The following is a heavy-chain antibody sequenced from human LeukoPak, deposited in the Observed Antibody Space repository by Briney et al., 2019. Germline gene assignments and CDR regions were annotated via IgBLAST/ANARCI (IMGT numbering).Heavy chain of an antibody. V-gene: IGHV3-30*02. J-gene: IGHJ4*02. CDR1: GFTFSDYG. D-gene: IGHD1-14*01. Sequence: GGSLRLSCAASGFTFSDYGMHWVRQAPGKGLGWVAFIRKDGSYEYYPDSVKGRFTISRDNSSNALLLQMNSLGAEDTAGYYCAKGGSPSHNWLTGWGQETLVT. CDR3: AKGGSPSHNWLTG. CDR2: IRKDGSYE.